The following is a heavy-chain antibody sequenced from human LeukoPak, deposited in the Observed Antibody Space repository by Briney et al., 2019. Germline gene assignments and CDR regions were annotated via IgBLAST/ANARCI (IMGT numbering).Heavy chain of an antibody. J-gene: IGHJ4*02. D-gene: IGHD3-3*01. CDR1: GFTFSSHE. V-gene: IGHV3-48*03. CDR2: ISSSGDTI. Sequence: GGSLRLSCAASGFTFSSHEMTWVRQAPGKGLEWVSYISSSGDTIYYADSVKGRFAISRDNAKNSLYLQMNSLRAEDTAVYYCAGGRIFFGYWGQGTLVTVSS. CDR3: AGGRIFFGY.